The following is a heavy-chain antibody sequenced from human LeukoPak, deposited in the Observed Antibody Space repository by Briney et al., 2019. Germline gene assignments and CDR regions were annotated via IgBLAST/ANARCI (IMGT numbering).Heavy chain of an antibody. CDR2: ISYDGRNK. Sequence: GKSLRLSCAASGFTLNNYGMHWVRQAPGKGLEWVAVISYDGRNKHYPDSVKGRFTISRDISTDTLWLQMDSLRTEDTAVYYCAKDLNYGFDYWGQGTLVTVSS. J-gene: IGHJ4*02. CDR1: GFTLNNYG. V-gene: IGHV3-30*18. CDR3: AKDLNYGFDY. D-gene: IGHD4-11*01.